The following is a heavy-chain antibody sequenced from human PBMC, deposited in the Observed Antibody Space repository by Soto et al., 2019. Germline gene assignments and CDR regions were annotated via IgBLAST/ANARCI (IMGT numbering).Heavy chain of an antibody. Sequence: SETLSLPCTVSGGSISRYYWSWIRQPPGKGLEWIGYIYYSGSTNYNPSLKSRVTISVDTSKYQFSLKLSSVTAADTAVYYCARGYSSSWYSYYYYGMDVWGQGTTVTVSS. CDR1: GGSISRYY. V-gene: IGHV4-59*08. CDR2: IYYSGST. CDR3: ARGYSSSWYSYYYYGMDV. D-gene: IGHD6-13*01. J-gene: IGHJ6*02.